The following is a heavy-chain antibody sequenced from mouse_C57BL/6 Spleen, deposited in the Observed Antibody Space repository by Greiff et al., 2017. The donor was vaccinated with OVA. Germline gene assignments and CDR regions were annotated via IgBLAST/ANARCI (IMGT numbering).Heavy chain of an antibody. D-gene: IGHD1-2*01. V-gene: IGHV1-85*01. J-gene: IGHJ4*01. CDR1: GYTFTSYD. CDR3: ARGGWGEAMDY. CDR2: IYPRDGST. Sequence: QVQLQQSGPELVKPGASVKLSCKASGYTFTSYDINWVKQRPGQGPEWIGWIYPRDGSTKYNEKFKGKATLTVDTSSSTAYMELHSLTSEDSAVYFCARGGWGEAMDYWGQGTSVTVSS.